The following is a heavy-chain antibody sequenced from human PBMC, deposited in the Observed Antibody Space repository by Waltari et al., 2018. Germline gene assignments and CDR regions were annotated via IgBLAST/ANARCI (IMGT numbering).Heavy chain of an antibody. CDR3: ARTQRQYYYYMDV. CDR1: GFTVSSNY. CDR2: IYSGGST. V-gene: IGHV3-53*02. J-gene: IGHJ6*03. Sequence: EVQLVETGGGLIQPGGSLRLSCAASGFTVSSNYMSWVRQAPGKGLEWVSVIYSGGSTYYADSVKGRFTISRDNSKNTLYLQMNSLRAEDTAVYYCARTQRQYYYYMDVWGKGTTVTVSS.